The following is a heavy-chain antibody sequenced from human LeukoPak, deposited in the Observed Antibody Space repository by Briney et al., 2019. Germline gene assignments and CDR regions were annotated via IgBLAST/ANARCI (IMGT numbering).Heavy chain of an antibody. Sequence: PGGSLRLSCAGSGFTFSSYNINWVRQAPGKGLEWVSYISRSSIYIFYADSLEGRFTISRDNAKKSLYLQMNRLRSEDTAVYYCARSAVAGMACDFDLWGRGTLVTVSS. CDR2: ISRSSIYI. CDR3: ARSAVAGMACDFDL. J-gene: IGHJ2*01. CDR1: GFTFSSYN. D-gene: IGHD6-19*01. V-gene: IGHV3-21*01.